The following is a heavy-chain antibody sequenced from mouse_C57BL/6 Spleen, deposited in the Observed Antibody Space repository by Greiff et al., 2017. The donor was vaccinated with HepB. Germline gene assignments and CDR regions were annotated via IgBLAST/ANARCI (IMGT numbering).Heavy chain of an antibody. D-gene: IGHD2-3*01. CDR1: GYTFTSYW. Sequence: VQLQQPGAELVKPGASVKLSCKASGYTFTSYWMHWVKQRPGQGLEWIGMIHPNSGSTNYNEKFKSKTTLTVDKSSSTAYMQLSSLTSEDSAVYYCARYDRDAMDDWGQGTSVTVSS. CDR2: IHPNSGST. J-gene: IGHJ4*01. CDR3: ARYDRDAMDD. V-gene: IGHV1-64*01.